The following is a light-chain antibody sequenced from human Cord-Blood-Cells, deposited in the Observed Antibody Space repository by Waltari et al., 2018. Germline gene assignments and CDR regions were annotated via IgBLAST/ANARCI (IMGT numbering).Light chain of an antibody. Sequence: EIVLTQSPATLSVSPGDRATLPCTASQSVSSNLAWYQQKPGQAPRLLIYGASTRATGIPARFSGSGSGTEFTLTISSLQSEDFAVYYCQQYNNWPPFTFGPGTKVDIK. CDR3: QQYNNWPPFT. CDR1: QSVSSN. J-gene: IGKJ3*01. V-gene: IGKV3-15*01. CDR2: GAS.